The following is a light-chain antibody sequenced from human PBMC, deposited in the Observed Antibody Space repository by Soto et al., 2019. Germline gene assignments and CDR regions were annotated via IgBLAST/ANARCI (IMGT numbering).Light chain of an antibody. J-gene: IGKJ5*01. Sequence: EMVMTQSPATLSVSPGESATLSCRASQSVSSKLAWYQQRPGQAPRLLIYDTSTRATGIPARFSGSGSGTEFTLTISSLQSEDFAVYYCQQYSNWPPITVGQGTRLEIK. V-gene: IGKV3-15*01. CDR3: QQYSNWPPIT. CDR2: DTS. CDR1: QSVSSK.